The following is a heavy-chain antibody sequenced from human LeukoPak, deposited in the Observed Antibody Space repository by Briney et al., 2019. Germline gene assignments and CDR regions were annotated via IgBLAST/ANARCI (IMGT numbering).Heavy chain of an antibody. J-gene: IGHJ4*02. V-gene: IGHV4-59*08. D-gene: IGHD5-12*01. CDR1: GGSISSYH. CDR2: IYYSGST. CDR3: ARSTGYSGYGD. Sequence: PSETLSLTCTVSGGSISSYHWSWIRQPPGKGLEWIGYIYYSGSTNYNPSLKSRVTISVDTSKNQFSLKLSSVTAADTAVYYCARSTGYSGYGDWGQGTLVTVSS.